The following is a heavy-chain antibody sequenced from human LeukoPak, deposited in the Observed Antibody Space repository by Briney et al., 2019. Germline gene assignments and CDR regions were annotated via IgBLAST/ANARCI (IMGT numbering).Heavy chain of an antibody. CDR3: ARGRSSYGLFDYYYYYMDV. V-gene: IGHV1-69*05. Sequence: ASVKVSCKASGGTFSSYAISWVRQAPGQGLEWMGGIIPIFGTANYAQKFQGRVTITRNTSISTAYMELSSLRSEDTAVYYCARGRSSYGLFDYYYYYMDVWGKGTTVTVSS. J-gene: IGHJ6*03. CDR2: IIPIFGTA. CDR1: GGTFSSYA. D-gene: IGHD5-18*01.